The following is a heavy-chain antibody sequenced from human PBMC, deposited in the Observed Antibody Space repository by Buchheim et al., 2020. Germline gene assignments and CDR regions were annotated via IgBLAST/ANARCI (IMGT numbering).Heavy chain of an antibody. J-gene: IGHJ2*01. CDR1: GFTFSSYA. CDR2: ISGSGGST. CDR3: AKCPEIQLWSDLGWYFDL. D-gene: IGHD5-18*01. Sequence: EVQLLESGGGLVQPGGSLRLSCAASGFTFSSYAMSWVRQAPGKGLEWVSAISGSGGSTYYADSVKGRFTISRDNSKNTLYLQMNSLRAEDTAVYYCAKCPEIQLWSDLGWYFDLWGRGTL. V-gene: IGHV3-23*01.